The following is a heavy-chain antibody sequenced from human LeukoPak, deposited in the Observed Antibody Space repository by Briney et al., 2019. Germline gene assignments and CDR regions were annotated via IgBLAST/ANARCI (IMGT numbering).Heavy chain of an antibody. J-gene: IGHJ6*03. CDR1: GYTFTSYY. CDR3: ARLYGGSCYQRPRQARRYYMDV. D-gene: IGHD2-15*01. V-gene: IGHV1-69*06. Sequence: SVKVSCKASGYTFTSYYMHWVRQAPGQGLEWMGGIIPIFGTANYAQKFQGRVTITADKSTSTAYMELSSLRSEDTAVYYCARLYGGSCYQRPRQARRYYMDVWGKGTTVTISS. CDR2: IIPIFGTA.